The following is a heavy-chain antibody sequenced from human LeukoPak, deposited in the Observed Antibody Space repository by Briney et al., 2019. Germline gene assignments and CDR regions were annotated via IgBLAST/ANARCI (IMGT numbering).Heavy chain of an antibody. V-gene: IGHV3-11*04. CDR2: ITSSGSTI. CDR3: ARDRDQIAFYYYMDV. CDR1: GFTFSDYY. D-gene: IGHD3-3*02. J-gene: IGHJ6*03. Sequence: PGGSLRLSCAASGFTFSDYYMSWIRQAPGKGLEWVSYITSSGSTIYYADSVKGRFTISRDNAKNSLYLQMNSLRAEDTAVYYCARDRDQIAFYYYMDVWGKGTTVTVSS.